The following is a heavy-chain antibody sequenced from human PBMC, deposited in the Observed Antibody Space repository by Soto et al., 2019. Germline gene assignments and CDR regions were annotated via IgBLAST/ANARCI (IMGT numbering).Heavy chain of an antibody. CDR3: ARRSITGTNNYYYGLDI. D-gene: IGHD1-20*01. CDR1: GYAFTDYA. J-gene: IGHJ6*02. CDR2: INAANGNI. Sequence: QAHLVQSGAEVREPGASVRISCEASGYAFTDYAIHWVRQAPGQRPEWMGWINAANGNIKSSRPFRDRATLTIDKTASKAFFDLTSLRTEDTAVYFCARRSITGTNNYYYGLDIWAPGTAGTASS. V-gene: IGHV1-3*01.